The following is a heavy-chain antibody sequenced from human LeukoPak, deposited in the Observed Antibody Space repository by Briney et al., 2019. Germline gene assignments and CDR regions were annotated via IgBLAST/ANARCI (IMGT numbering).Heavy chain of an antibody. CDR2: MSRSADRI. Sequence: PGGSLRLSCTIFGGTLSTYEFNWVRQSRGKGPEWISYMSRSADRIDHADSVKGRFTMSRDNAKNSVYLQMNSLRVDDTAIYYCATRLPFTGYKNWGQGTLVTVSS. D-gene: IGHD5-24*01. V-gene: IGHV3-48*03. CDR3: ATRLPFTGYKN. CDR1: GGTLSTYE. J-gene: IGHJ4*01.